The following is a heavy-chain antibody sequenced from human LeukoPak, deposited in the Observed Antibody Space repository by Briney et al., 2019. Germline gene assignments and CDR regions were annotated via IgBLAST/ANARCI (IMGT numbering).Heavy chain of an antibody. CDR1: GGSISSGDYY. D-gene: IGHD5-18*01. J-gene: IGHJ4*02. Sequence: SETLSLTRTVSGGSISSGDYYWSWIRQPPGKGLEWIGYIYYSGSTYYNPSLKSRVTISVDTSKNQFSLKLSSVTAADTAVYYCARGENTAFDYWGQGTLVTVSS. CDR2: IYYSGST. V-gene: IGHV4-30-4*08. CDR3: ARGENTAFDY.